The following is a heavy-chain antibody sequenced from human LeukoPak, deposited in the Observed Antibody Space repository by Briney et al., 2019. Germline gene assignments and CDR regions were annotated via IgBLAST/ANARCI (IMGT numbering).Heavy chain of an antibody. CDR3: ARENGYYGSGSFPFDY. Sequence: SVKVPCKASGGTFSSYAISWVRQAPGQGLEWMGGIIPIFGTANYAQKFQGRVTITADESTSTAYMELSSLRSEDTAVYYCARENGYYGSGSFPFDYWGQGTLVTVSS. V-gene: IGHV1-69*13. D-gene: IGHD3-10*01. CDR2: IIPIFGTA. CDR1: GGTFSSYA. J-gene: IGHJ4*02.